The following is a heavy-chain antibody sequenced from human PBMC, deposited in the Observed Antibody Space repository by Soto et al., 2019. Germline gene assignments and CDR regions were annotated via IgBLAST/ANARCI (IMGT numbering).Heavy chain of an antibody. CDR1: GGSFSGYY. CDR3: ARALGGSLDY. J-gene: IGHJ4*02. D-gene: IGHD2-15*01. V-gene: IGHV4-34*01. Sequence: WEPLSLTCAVYGGSFSGYYWSWIRQPPGKGLEWIGEINHSGSTNYNPSLKSRVTISVDTSKNQFSLKLSSVTAADTAVYYCARALGGSLDYWGPGTLVTVSS. CDR2: INHSGST.